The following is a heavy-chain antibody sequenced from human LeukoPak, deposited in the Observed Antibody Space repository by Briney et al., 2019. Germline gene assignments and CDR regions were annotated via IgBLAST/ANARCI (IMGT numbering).Heavy chain of an antibody. V-gene: IGHV4-59*12. J-gene: IGHJ6*03. CDR3: ARGYCSGGSCYSYYYYNYMDV. CDR1: GGSISSYY. CDR2: IYYSGST. D-gene: IGHD2-15*01. Sequence: SETLSLTCTVSGGSISSYYWSWIRQPPGKGLEWIGSIYYSGSTYYNPSLKSRVTISVDTSKNQFSLKLSSVTAADTAVYYCARGYCSGGSCYSYYYYNYMDVWGKGTTVTVSS.